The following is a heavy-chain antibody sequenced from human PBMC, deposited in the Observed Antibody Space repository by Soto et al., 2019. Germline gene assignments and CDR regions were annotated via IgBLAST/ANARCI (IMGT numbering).Heavy chain of an antibody. Sequence: ASVKVSCKASGYTFTTYARHWVRQAPGRRLEWMGWINAGNGKTKYSQKFQGRVTITRDTSATTVYMELSSLRSEDTAVYYCARAGDDRRTTDCYMIDYWGQGTLVTVSS. CDR1: GYTFTTYA. D-gene: IGHD2-2*02. CDR3: ARAGDDRRTTDCYMIDY. CDR2: INAGNGKT. V-gene: IGHV1-3*01. J-gene: IGHJ4*02.